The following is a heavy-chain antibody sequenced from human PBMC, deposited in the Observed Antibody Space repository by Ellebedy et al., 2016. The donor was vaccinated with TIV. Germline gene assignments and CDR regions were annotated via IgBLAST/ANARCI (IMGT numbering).Heavy chain of an antibody. Sequence: GESLKISCKGSGYSFTSYWIGWVRQMPGKGLEWMGIIYPIDSDIRYSPSFQGQVTISADTSISTAYLQWSSLKASDTAMYYCARLQVSRNNYEILTGLHLDYWGQGTLVTVSS. CDR2: IYPIDSDI. CDR1: GYSFTSYW. V-gene: IGHV5-51*01. D-gene: IGHD3-9*01. CDR3: ARLQVSRNNYEILTGLHLDY. J-gene: IGHJ4*02.